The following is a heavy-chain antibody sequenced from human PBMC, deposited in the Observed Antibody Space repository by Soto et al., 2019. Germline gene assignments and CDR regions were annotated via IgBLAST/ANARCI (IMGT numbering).Heavy chain of an antibody. CDR2: LYYSGST. J-gene: IGHJ4*02. D-gene: IGHD1-26*01. CDR1: AGSISGYY. Sequence: SETLSLTCTVSAGSISGYYWSWIRQPPGKGLEWIGYLYYSGSTYYNPSLKSRVTISVDTSKNQFSLKLSSVTAADTAVYYCARLGGSYAVPHFDYWGQGTLVTAPQ. CDR3: ARLGGSYAVPHFDY. V-gene: IGHV4-59*08.